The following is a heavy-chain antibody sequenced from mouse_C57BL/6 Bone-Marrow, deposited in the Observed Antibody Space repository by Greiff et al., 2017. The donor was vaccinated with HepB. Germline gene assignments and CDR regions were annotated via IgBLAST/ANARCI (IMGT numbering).Heavy chain of an antibody. Sequence: QVQLQQPGAELVMPGASVKLSCKASGYTFTSYWMHWVKQRPGQGLEWIGEIDPSDSYTNYNQKFKGKSTLTVDKSSSTAYMQLSSLTSEDSAVYYCARGGIYYDFWFAYWGQGTLDTVSA. CDR3: ARGGIYYDFWFAY. J-gene: IGHJ3*01. V-gene: IGHV1-69*01. CDR2: IDPSDSYT. D-gene: IGHD2-4*01. CDR1: GYTFTSYW.